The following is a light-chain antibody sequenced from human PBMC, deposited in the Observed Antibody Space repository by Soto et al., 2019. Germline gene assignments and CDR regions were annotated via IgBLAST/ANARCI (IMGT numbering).Light chain of an antibody. V-gene: IGLV2-23*01. CDR1: SSDVGNYNL. Sequence: QSALTQPASLSGSPGQSITISCTGTSSDVGNYNLVSWYQHDPGKAPKLLIYEGSKRPSGVSDRFSGSKSGNTAPLTISGLQAEDEADYYCCSYARSSTYVFGTGTKVTVL. CDR3: CSYARSSTYV. CDR2: EGS. J-gene: IGLJ1*01.